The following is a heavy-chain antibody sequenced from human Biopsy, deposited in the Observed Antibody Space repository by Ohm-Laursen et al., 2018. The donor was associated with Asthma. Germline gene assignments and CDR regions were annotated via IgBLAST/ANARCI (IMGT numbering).Heavy chain of an antibody. CDR2: INSVFGTT. CDR3: ARKAGSCISRTCYSLDF. Sequence: ASVKVSCKSLGGTFNTYVIGWARQAPGQGLEWMGGINSVFGTTIYPKKFQDRVTITADDSTSTVYMELSSLRSEDTAVYYCARKAGSCISRTCYSLDFWGQGTLVTVSS. CDR1: GGTFNTYV. D-gene: IGHD2-2*01. J-gene: IGHJ4*02. V-gene: IGHV1-69*13.